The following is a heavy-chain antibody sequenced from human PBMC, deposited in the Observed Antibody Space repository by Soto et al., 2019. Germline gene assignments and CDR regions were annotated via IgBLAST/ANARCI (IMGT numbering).Heavy chain of an antibody. Sequence: QITLKESGPTLVKPTQTLTLTCTVSGFSLTTDGVGVGWVRQPPGKALEWLTLIYWDDDERYSRSLQSRLTITRGTYRNKVVLKLTNVDPVDTATYYCVRQDFRGRYFDFWGQGILVTVSS. CDR3: VRQDFRGRYFDF. V-gene: IGHV2-5*02. D-gene: IGHD3-10*01. CDR2: IYWDDDE. J-gene: IGHJ4*02. CDR1: GFSLTTDGVG.